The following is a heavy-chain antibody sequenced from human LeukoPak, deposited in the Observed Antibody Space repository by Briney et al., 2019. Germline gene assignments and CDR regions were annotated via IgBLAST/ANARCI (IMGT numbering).Heavy chain of an antibody. CDR2: ISYDGSNK. Sequence: PGGSLRLSCAASGFTFSSYGMHWVRQAPGKGLEWVAVISYDGSNKYYADSVKGRFTISRDNSKNTLYLQMNSLRAEDTAVYYCAKGSRELWFGELLFGYWGQGTPVTVSS. CDR1: GFTFSSYG. D-gene: IGHD3-10*01. V-gene: IGHV3-30*18. CDR3: AKGSRELWFGELLFGY. J-gene: IGHJ4*02.